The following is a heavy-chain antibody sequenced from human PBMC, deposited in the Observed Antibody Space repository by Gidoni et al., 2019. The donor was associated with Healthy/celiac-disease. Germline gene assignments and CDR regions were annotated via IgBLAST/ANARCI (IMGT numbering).Heavy chain of an antibody. V-gene: IGHV3-30*18. CDR1: GFTFSSYG. CDR3: AKDRIVVVVAAQDYYYYYGMDV. CDR2: ISYDGSNK. D-gene: IGHD2-15*01. Sequence: QVQLVESGGGVVQPGRSLRLSCAASGFTFSSYGMHGVRQAPGKGLEWVAVISYDGSNKYYADSVKGRFTISRDNSKNTLYLQMNSLRAEDTAVYYCAKDRIVVVVAAQDYYYYYGMDVWGQGTTVTVSS. J-gene: IGHJ6*02.